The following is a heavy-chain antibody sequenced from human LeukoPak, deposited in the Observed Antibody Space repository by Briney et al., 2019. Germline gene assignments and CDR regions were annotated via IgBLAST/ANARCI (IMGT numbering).Heavy chain of an antibody. V-gene: IGHV3-30-3*01. Sequence: PGGSLRLSCAASGFTFSSYAMHWVRQAPGKGLEWVAVISYDGSNKYYADSVKGRFTISRDNSKNTLYLQMNSLRAEDTAVYYCARGGPLRDFDWLLPRTDDAFDIWGQGTMVTVSS. CDR2: ISYDGSNK. J-gene: IGHJ3*02. CDR3: ARGGPLRDFDWLLPRTDDAFDI. CDR1: GFTFSSYA. D-gene: IGHD3-9*01.